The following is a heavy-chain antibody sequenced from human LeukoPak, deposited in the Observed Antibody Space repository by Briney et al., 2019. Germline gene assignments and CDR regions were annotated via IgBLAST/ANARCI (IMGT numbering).Heavy chain of an antibody. J-gene: IGHJ5*02. CDR3: AKLYGDYVEDWFDR. Sequence: GGSLRLSCAASGFTFSSYGMHWVRQAPGKGLEWVAFIRYDGSNKYYADSVKGRFTISRDNSKNTLYLQMNSLRAEDTAVYYCAKLYGDYVEDWFDRWGQGTLVTVSS. V-gene: IGHV3-30*02. CDR1: GFTFSSYG. D-gene: IGHD4-17*01. CDR2: IRYDGSNK.